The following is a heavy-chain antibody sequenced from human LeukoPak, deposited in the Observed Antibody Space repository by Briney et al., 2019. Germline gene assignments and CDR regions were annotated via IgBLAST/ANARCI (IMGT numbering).Heavy chain of an antibody. CDR2: IKQDGSEK. CDR1: GFTFSSYW. CDR3: ARVGIAALPDAFDI. Sequence: AGGSLRLSCAASGFTFSSYWMSWVRQAPGKGLEWVANIKQDGSEKYYVDSVKGRFTISRDNAKNSLYLQMNSLRAEDTAVYYCARVGIAALPDAFDIWGQGTMVTVSS. J-gene: IGHJ3*02. D-gene: IGHD6-6*01. V-gene: IGHV3-7*01.